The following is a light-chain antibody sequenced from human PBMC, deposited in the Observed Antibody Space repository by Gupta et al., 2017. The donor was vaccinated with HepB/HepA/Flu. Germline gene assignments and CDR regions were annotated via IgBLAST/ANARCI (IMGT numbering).Light chain of an antibody. J-gene: IGLJ1*01. CDR3: AAWDNSLSGYV. CDR1: SSNVGRDN. V-gene: IGLV1-47*01. Sequence: HSVLTQPPSASGTTGQSVTISCSGSSSNVGRDNVYWYQQLPGTAPKLLNYQVDQRPTGVPDRFTGSKSGTSASQAISGLRSEDEAYYYGAAWDNSLSGYVFGTGTWVTVL. CDR2: QVD.